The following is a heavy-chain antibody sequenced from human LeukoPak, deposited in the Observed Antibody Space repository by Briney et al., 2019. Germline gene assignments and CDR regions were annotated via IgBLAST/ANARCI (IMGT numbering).Heavy chain of an antibody. V-gene: IGHV1-18*01. CDR1: GYTFTSYG. Sequence: ASVTVSCKASGYTFTSYGISWVRQAPGQGLEWMGWISAYNGNTNYEQKLQGRVTMTTDASTSTAYMELRSLRSDDTAVYYCARDRGWRDAFDIWGQGTMVTVSS. J-gene: IGHJ3*02. CDR3: ARDRGWRDAFDI. D-gene: IGHD2-15*01. CDR2: ISAYNGNT.